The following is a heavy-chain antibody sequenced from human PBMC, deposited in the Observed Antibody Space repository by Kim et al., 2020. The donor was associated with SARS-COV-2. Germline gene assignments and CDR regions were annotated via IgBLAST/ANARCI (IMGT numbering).Heavy chain of an antibody. Sequence: SVKVSCKASGGTFSSYAISWVRQAPGQGLEWMGGIIPIFGTANYAQKFQGRVTITADESTSTAYMELSSLRSEDTAVYYCARRRYSGYDPYYYYYGMDVWGQGTTVTVSS. V-gene: IGHV1-69*13. J-gene: IGHJ6*02. CDR2: IIPIFGTA. CDR1: GGTFSSYA. D-gene: IGHD5-12*01. CDR3: ARRRYSGYDPYYYYYGMDV.